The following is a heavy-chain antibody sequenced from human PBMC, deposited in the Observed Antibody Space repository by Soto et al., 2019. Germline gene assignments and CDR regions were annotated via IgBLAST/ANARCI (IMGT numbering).Heavy chain of an antibody. V-gene: IGHV3-30*18. CDR1: GFTFSSYG. J-gene: IGHJ4*02. CDR3: AKEDGYNSGGYFDY. Sequence: HPGGSLRLSCAASGFTFSSYGMHWVRQAPGKGLEWVAVISYDGSNKYYADSVEGRFTISRDNSKNTLYLQMNSLRAEDTAVYYCAKEDGYNSGGYFDYWRQGTLVTVSS. CDR2: ISYDGSNK. D-gene: IGHD5-12*01.